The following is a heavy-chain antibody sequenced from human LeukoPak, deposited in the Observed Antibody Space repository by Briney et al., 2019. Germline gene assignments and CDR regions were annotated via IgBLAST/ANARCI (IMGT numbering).Heavy chain of an antibody. CDR2: IYYSGST. Sequence: SETLSLTCTVSGGSISSSSYYWRWIRQPPGKGLEWIGSIYYSGSTYYNPSLKSRVTISVDTSKNQFSLKLSSVTAADTAVYYCARHPKILLWFGELSGYYMDVWGKGTTVTVSS. J-gene: IGHJ6*03. CDR3: ARHPKILLWFGELSGYYMDV. V-gene: IGHV4-39*01. D-gene: IGHD3-10*01. CDR1: GGSISSSSYY.